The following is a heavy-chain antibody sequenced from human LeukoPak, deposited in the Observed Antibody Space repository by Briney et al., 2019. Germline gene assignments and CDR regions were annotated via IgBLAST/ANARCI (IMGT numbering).Heavy chain of an antibody. CDR2: INPNSGGT. CDR3: ARARGDILTGYYIF. J-gene: IGHJ4*02. V-gene: IGHV1-2*02. CDR1: GYTFTGYY. Sequence: ASVKVSCKASGYTFTGYYMHWVRQAPGQGLEWMGWINPNSGGTNYAQNLQGRFTMTTDTSTSTAYMELRSLRSDDTAVYYCARARGDILTGYYIFWGQGTLVTVSS. D-gene: IGHD3-9*01.